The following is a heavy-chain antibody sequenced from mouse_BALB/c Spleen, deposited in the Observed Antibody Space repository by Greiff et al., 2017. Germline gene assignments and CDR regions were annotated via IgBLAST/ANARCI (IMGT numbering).Heavy chain of an antibody. CDR3: AREGIYYGNYDAMDY. D-gene: IGHD2-1*01. V-gene: IGHV1-67*01. CDR2: ISTYYGNT. Sequence: QVQLQQSGPELVRPGVSVKISCKGSGYTFTDYAMHWVKQSHAKSLEWIGVISTYYGNTNYNQKFKGKATMTVDKSSSTAYMELARLTSEDYAIYYCAREGIYYGNYDAMDYWGQGTSVTVSS. J-gene: IGHJ4*01. CDR1: GYTFTDYA.